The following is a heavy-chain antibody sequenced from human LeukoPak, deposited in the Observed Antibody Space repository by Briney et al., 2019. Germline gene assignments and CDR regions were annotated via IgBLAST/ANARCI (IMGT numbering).Heavy chain of an antibody. D-gene: IGHD2-8*01. CDR3: ARESNGVFDY. J-gene: IGHJ4*02. Sequence: GGSLRLSCAASGFTFSDHYMDWVRQAPGKGLEWVGRTRNKANSYTTEYAASVKGRFTISRDDSKNSLYLQMNSLKTEGTAVYYCARESNGVFDYWGQGTLVTVSS. V-gene: IGHV3-72*01. CDR1: GFTFSDHY. CDR2: TRNKANSYTT.